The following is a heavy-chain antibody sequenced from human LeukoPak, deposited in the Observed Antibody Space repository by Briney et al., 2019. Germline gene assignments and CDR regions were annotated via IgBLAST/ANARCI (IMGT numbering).Heavy chain of an antibody. J-gene: IGHJ6*02. CDR1: GFTFSSYA. CDR3: AKGIAVAGTYCYYGMDV. V-gene: IGHV3-23*01. D-gene: IGHD6-19*01. Sequence: PGGSLRLSCAASGFTFSSYAMSWVRQAPGKGLEWVSAISGSGGSTYYADSVKGRFTISRDNSKNTLYLQMNSLRAEDTAVYYCAKGIAVAGTYCYYGMDVWGQGTTVTVSS. CDR2: ISGSGGST.